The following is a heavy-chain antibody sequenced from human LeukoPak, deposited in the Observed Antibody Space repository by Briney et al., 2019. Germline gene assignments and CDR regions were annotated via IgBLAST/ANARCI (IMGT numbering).Heavy chain of an antibody. CDR2: INHSGST. V-gene: IGHV4-34*01. Sequence: SETLSLTCAVYGGSFSGYCWSWIRQPPGKGLEWIGEINHSGSTNYNPSLKSRVTISVDTSKNQFSLKLSSVTAADTAVYYCARGAYDVWQQLSHWGYYYYYGMDVWGQGTTVTVSS. CDR3: ARGAYDVWQQLSHWGYYYYYGMDV. CDR1: GGSFSGYC. D-gene: IGHD6-13*01. J-gene: IGHJ6*02.